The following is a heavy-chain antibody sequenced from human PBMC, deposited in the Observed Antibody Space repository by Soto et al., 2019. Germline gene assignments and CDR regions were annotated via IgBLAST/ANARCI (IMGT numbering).Heavy chain of an antibody. CDR2: IIPSLGIT. D-gene: IGHD2-15*01. V-gene: IGHV1-69*04. CDR3: ARGLESCSVATCYQPFDS. Sequence: SVKVSCKASGGTLSDFPITWVRHAPGQGLEWMGRIIPSLGITNYVQRFQDRLTITADTSTGTAYMELSSLMSEDAAVYYCARGLESCSVATCYQPFDSWGQGTLVTVSS. J-gene: IGHJ4*02. CDR1: GGTLSDFP.